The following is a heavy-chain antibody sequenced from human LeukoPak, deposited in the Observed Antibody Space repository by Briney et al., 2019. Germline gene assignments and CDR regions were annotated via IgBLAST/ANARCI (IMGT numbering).Heavy chain of an antibody. V-gene: IGHV3-23*01. CDR2: ISGSGGST. CDR1: GFTFSSYA. CDR3: AKDGGFYGDYPYYFDY. D-gene: IGHD4-17*01. Sequence: GGSLGLSCAASGFTFSSYAMSWVRQAPGKGLEWVSAISGSGGSTYYADSVKGRFTISRDNSKNTLYLQMNSLRAEDTAVYYCAKDGGFYGDYPYYFDYWGQGTLVTVSS. J-gene: IGHJ4*02.